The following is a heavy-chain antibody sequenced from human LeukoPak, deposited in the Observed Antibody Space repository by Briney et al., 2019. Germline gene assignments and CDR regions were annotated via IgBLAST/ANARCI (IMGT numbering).Heavy chain of an antibody. CDR2: ISSSSSYV. V-gene: IGHV3-21*01. D-gene: IGHD3-10*01. CDR3: AGSLLWFGDLPPDY. J-gene: IGHJ4*02. CDR1: GFTFSSYS. Sequence: GGSLRLSCAASGFTFSSYSMNWVRQAPGKGLEWVSSISSSSSYVYYADSVKGRFTISRDNAKNSLYLQMNSLRAEDTAVYYCAGSLLWFGDLPPDYWGQGTLVTVSS.